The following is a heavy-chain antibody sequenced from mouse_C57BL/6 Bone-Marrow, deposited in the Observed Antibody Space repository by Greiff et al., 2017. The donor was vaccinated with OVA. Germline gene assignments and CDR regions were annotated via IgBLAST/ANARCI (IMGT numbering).Heavy chain of an antibody. CDR3: AYYSTRFAY. Sequence: VKLQESGAELVMPGASVKLSCKASGYTFTSYWMHWVKQRPGQGLEWIGEIDPSDSYTNYNQKFKGKSTLTVDKSSSTAYMQLSSLTSEDSAVYYCAYYSTRFAYWGQGTLVTVSA. D-gene: IGHD2-5*01. J-gene: IGHJ3*01. CDR2: IDPSDSYT. V-gene: IGHV1-69*01. CDR1: GYTFTSYW.